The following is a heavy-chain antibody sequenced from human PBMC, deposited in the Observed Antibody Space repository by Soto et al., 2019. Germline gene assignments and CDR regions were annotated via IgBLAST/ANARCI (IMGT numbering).Heavy chain of an antibody. J-gene: IGHJ5*01. D-gene: IGHD3-16*01. CDR3: AAYTWHYYFDS. CDR1: GGSVRDGSYY. Sequence: SETLSLTCTVSGGSVRDGSYYWAWLRQPPGKGLEWIGHIYHSGSTIYNPSLKSRVTISIDTSKSQFSLNLNSMTAADTAVYYSAAYTWHYYFDSRGQGTLVTVST. CDR2: IYHSGST. V-gene: IGHV4-61*01.